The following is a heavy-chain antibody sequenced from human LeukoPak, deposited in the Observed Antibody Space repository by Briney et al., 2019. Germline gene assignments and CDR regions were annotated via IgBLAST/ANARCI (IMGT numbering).Heavy chain of an antibody. CDR2: ISSSGSAI. Sequence: GGSLRLSCAASGFTFSSFNMNWVRQAPGKGLEWVSNISSSGSAIYYADSVKGRFTISRDNAKNSLYLRMNSLRAEDTAVYFCARIPAGHYYAMDVWGQGTTVTVSS. V-gene: IGHV3-48*01. CDR1: GFTFSSFN. CDR3: ARIPAGHYYAMDV. D-gene: IGHD2-2*01. J-gene: IGHJ6*02.